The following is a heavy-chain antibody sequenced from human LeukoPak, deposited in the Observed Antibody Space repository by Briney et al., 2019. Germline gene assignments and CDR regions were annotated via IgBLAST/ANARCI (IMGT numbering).Heavy chain of an antibody. CDR3: ARVALGIVPARFPLTESYYGMDV. CDR1: GGSFSGYY. D-gene: IGHD2-2*01. V-gene: IGHV4-34*01. CDR2: INHSGST. J-gene: IGHJ6*02. Sequence: SETLSLTCAVYGGSFSGYYWSWIRQPPGKGLEWIGEINHSGSTNYNPSLKSRVTISVDTSKNQFSLKLSSVTAADTAVYYCARVALGIVPARFPLTESYYGMDVWGQGTTVTVSS.